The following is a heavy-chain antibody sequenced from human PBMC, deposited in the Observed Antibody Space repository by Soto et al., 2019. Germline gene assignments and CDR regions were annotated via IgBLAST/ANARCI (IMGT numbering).Heavy chain of an antibody. CDR3: ARGPAALSAVDY. Sequence: SVKVSCKASGGTFSSYTISWVRQAPGQGLEWMGRIIPILGIANYAQKFQGRVTITADKSTSTAYMELSSLRSEDTDVYYCARGPAALSAVDYWGQGTLVTVSS. V-gene: IGHV1-69*02. CDR1: GGTFSSYT. CDR2: IIPILGIA. J-gene: IGHJ4*02. D-gene: IGHD2-2*01.